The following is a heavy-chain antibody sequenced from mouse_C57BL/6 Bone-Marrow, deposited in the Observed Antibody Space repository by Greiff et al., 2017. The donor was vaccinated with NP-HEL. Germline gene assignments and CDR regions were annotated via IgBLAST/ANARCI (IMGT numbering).Heavy chain of an antibody. CDR3: ARDYGSSLFDV. J-gene: IGHJ1*03. Sequence: EVMLVESEGGLVQPGSSMKLSCTASGFTFSDYYMAWVRQVPEKGLEWVANINYDGSSTYYLDSLKSRFIISRDNAKNILYLQMSSLKSEDTATYYCARDYGSSLFDVWGTGTTVTVSS. D-gene: IGHD1-1*01. CDR2: INYDGSST. V-gene: IGHV5-16*01. CDR1: GFTFSDYY.